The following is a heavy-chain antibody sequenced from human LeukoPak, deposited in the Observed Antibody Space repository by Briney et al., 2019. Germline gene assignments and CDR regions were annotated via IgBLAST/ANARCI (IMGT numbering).Heavy chain of an antibody. Sequence: PGRSQTLPCTAGSHLHSLYHTHWPRHAPDKGLECVAVISYDGRTTYYADSVKGRFTISRDTSRNTLFLQMDCLKTEETPVYYCAREGWGRMSTWYDIWGQGTLVTVSS. V-gene: IGHV3-30*03. CDR2: ISYDGRTT. CDR3: AREGWGRMSTWYDI. J-gene: IGHJ4*02. CDR1: SHLHSLY. D-gene: IGHD2-8*02.